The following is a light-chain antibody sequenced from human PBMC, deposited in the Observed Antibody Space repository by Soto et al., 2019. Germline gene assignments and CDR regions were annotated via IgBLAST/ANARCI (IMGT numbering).Light chain of an antibody. J-gene: IGLJ2*01. V-gene: IGLV2-14*02. CDR2: EAT. CDR3: SSYTTIKTVV. CDR1: RSDVGSYDT. Sequence: QSALTQPASVSGSPGQSLTISCTGIRSDVGSYDTVSWYQQHPGKTPKLIIYEATKRPSGISSRFSASRSGDTASLTISGVQPEDEADYHCSSYTTIKTVVFGGGTKLTVL.